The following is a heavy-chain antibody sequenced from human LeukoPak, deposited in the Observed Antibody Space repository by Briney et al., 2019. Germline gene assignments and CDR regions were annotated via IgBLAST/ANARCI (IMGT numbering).Heavy chain of an antibody. CDR2: IYTSGST. V-gene: IGHV4-61*02. CDR1: GGSISSGSYY. CDR3: ARVEYSSSWYAGNWFDP. Sequence: SRTLSLTCTVSGGSISSGSYYLSWIRQPAGKGLEWIGRIYTSGSTNYNPSLKSRVTISVDTSKNQFSLKLSSVTAADTAVYYCARVEYSSSWYAGNWFDPWGQGTLVTVSS. D-gene: IGHD6-13*01. J-gene: IGHJ5*02.